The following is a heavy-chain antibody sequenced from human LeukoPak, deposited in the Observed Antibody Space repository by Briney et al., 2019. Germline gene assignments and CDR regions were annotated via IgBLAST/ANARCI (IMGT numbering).Heavy chain of an antibody. J-gene: IGHJ4*02. CDR3: ARDRSTTVTSVLSL. CDR2: ISSSSSYI. CDR1: GFTFSSYS. V-gene: IGHV3-21*01. D-gene: IGHD4-17*01. Sequence: GGSLRLSCAASGFTFSSYSMNWVRQAPGKGLEWVSSISSSSSYICYADSVKGRFTISRDNAKNSLYLQMNSLRAEDTAVYYCARDRSTTVTSVLSLWGQGTLVTVSS.